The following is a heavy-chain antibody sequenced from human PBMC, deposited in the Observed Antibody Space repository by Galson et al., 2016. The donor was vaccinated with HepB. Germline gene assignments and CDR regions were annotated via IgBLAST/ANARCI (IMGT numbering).Heavy chain of an antibody. D-gene: IGHD2-2*01. Sequence: SLRLSCAASGFTVSSNYMSWVRQAPGKGLEWVANIKQDGSEKYYVDSVNGRFTISRDNAKNSVYLQMNSLRAEDTAVYYCARAPVTSTTCCYYFDYWGQGTLVTVSS. CDR3: ARAPVTSTTCCYYFDY. J-gene: IGHJ4*02. CDR1: GFTVSSNY. V-gene: IGHV3-7*03. CDR2: IKQDGSEK.